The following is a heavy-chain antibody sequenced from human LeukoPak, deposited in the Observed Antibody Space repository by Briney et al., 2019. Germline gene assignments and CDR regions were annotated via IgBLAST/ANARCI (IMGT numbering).Heavy chain of an antibody. J-gene: IGHJ4*02. D-gene: IGHD5-12*01. CDR1: GFTFSSYW. CDR2: IKPDGSEK. V-gene: IGHV3-7*03. Sequence: GGSLRLSCAASGFTFSSYWMTWVRQAPGKGLEWVANIKPDGSEKYYVDSVRGRFTISRDNAKNSLYLQMNSLRAEDTAVYYCARAEGATMLDYWGQGTLITVSS. CDR3: ARAEGATMLDY.